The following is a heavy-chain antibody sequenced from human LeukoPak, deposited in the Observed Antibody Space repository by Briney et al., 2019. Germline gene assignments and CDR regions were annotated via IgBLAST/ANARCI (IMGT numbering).Heavy chain of an antibody. CDR2: ITGTTATGDPP. V-gene: IGHV3-23*01. D-gene: IGHD2-8*01. Sequence: GGSLRLSCAASGFTFSNNAMTWVRQAPGKGLECVSAITGTTATGDPPYYADSVRGRFTISRDNSRNTLYLQLNDLRAEDTAIYYCAKAFGTNGYFQLPIDFWGQGTLVAVSS. CDR3: AKAFGTNGYFQLPIDF. J-gene: IGHJ4*02. CDR1: GFTFSNNA.